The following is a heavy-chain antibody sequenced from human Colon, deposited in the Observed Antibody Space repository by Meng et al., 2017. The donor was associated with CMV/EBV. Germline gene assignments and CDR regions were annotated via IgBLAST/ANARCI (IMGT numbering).Heavy chain of an antibody. CDR3: ARAGQVGAADY. Sequence: VALVDPGGGLVQPGGSLRLSCAASGFPFSTYWMSWVRQAPGKGLEWVANINQDGSANYYVDSVKGRFAISRDNAQNSLFLQMNSLRAEDTAVYYCARAGQVGAADYWGQGTLVTVSS. V-gene: IGHV3-7*04. CDR1: GFPFSTYW. CDR2: INQDGSAN. J-gene: IGHJ4*02. D-gene: IGHD1-26*01.